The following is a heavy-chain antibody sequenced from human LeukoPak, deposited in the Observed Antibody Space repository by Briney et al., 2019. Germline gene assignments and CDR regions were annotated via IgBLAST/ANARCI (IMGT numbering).Heavy chain of an antibody. V-gene: IGHV3-23*01. CDR3: ATPLDYYHRSGYHQGGD. J-gene: IGHJ4*02. CDR1: ESTLANYA. Sequence: GGSLRLSCVASESTLANYAVAWFRQAPGEGLQWVSSINGRGDITYYADSVRGRFTISRDNSKNTMFLQMNSLRAEDTAVYYCATPLDYYHRSGYHQGGDWGQGTLVTVSS. D-gene: IGHD3-22*01. CDR2: INGRGDIT.